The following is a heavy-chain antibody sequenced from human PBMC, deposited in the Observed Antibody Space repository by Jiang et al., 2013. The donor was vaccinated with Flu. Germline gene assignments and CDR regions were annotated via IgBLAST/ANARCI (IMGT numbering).Heavy chain of an antibody. CDR1: GYTFTSYA. V-gene: IGHV7-4-1*02. D-gene: IGHD5-18*01. CDR3: ARDLVDTAMVTGNWFDP. Sequence: SGSELTKPGASVKVSCKASGYTFTSYAMNWVRQAPGQGLEWMGWINTNTGNPTYAQGFTGRFVFSLDTSVSTAYLQISSLKAEDTAVYYCARDLVDTAMVTGNWFDPWGQGTLVTVSS. CDR2: INTNTGNP. J-gene: IGHJ5*02.